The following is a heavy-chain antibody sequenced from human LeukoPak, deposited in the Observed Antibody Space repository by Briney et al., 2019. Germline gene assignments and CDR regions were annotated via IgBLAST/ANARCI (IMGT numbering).Heavy chain of an antibody. D-gene: IGHD4-17*01. CDR3: ARRRGGYGEGELGY. J-gene: IGHJ4*02. CDR1: GFIASNKY. V-gene: IGHV3-66*04. Sequence: PGGSLRLSCAASGFIASNKYMSWVRQAPGKGLEWVSTIRSDGTTDYADSVKGRFTISRDDSKNTLYLQMNSLRVEDTAVYSCARRRGGYGEGELGYWGQGTLVTVSS. CDR2: IRSDGTT.